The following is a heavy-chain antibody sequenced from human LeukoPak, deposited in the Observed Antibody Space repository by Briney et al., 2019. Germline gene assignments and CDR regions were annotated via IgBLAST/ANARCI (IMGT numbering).Heavy chain of an antibody. CDR1: GFTFSSYA. CDR2: ISYDGSNK. Sequence: GGSLRLSCAASGFTFSSYAMHWVRQAPGKGLEWVAVISYDGSNKYYADSVKGRFTISRDNSKNTLYLQMNSLKTEDTAVYYCTTAVYDYVWGSYRPESRFDPWGQGTLVTVSS. CDR3: TTAVYDYVWGSYRPESRFDP. J-gene: IGHJ5*02. V-gene: IGHV3-30-3*01. D-gene: IGHD3-16*02.